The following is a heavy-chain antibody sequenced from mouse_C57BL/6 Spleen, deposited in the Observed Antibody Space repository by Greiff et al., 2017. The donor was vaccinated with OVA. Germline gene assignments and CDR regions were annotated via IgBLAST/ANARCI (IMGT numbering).Heavy chain of an antibody. J-gene: IGHJ2*01. D-gene: IGHD4-1*02. CDR2: IRLKFDNYAT. CDR3: TGNWDYYFDY. V-gene: IGHV6-3*01. CDR1: GFTFSNYW. Sequence: EVHLVESGGGLVQPGGSMRLSCVASGFTFSNYWMNWVRQSPEKGLEWVAQIRLKFDNYATHYAEFVKGRFTISSDASKSSVSLQMNNVKTENTEIYYSTGNWDYYFDYWGQGTTLTVSS.